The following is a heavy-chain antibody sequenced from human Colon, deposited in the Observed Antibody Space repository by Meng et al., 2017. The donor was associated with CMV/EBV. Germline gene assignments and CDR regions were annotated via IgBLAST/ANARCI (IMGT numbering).Heavy chain of an antibody. D-gene: IGHD5-12*01. V-gene: IGHV1-2*02. CDR3: ARGGGYERGLDY. CDR2: INPNSGGT. J-gene: IGHJ4*02. CDR1: GYTFKNFG. Sequence: ASVKVSCKASGYTFKNFGISWVRQAPGQGLEWMGWINPNSGGTNYAQKFQGRVTMTRDTSISTAYMELSRLRSDDTAVYYCARGGGYERGLDYWGQGTLVTVSS.